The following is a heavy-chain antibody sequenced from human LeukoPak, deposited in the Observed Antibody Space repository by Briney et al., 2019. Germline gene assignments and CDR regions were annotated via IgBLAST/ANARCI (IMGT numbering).Heavy chain of an antibody. Sequence: PGESLKISCQGCGYSFTTYWIGWVRQLPGKGLEWMGIIYPGDSDTQYSPSFQGQVTISADKSITTAYLHGTSLKASDTAMYYCARLPDNVLSLDYPYYYIDVWGQGTAVTVSS. V-gene: IGHV5-51*01. CDR1: GYSFTTYW. CDR2: IYPGDSDT. J-gene: IGHJ6*03. CDR3: ARLPDNVLSLDYPYYYIDV. D-gene: IGHD2-15*01.